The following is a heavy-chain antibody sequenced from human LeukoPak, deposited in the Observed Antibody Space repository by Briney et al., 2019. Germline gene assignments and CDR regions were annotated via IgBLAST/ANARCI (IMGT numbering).Heavy chain of an antibody. CDR3: ARLSADYYDSSGLLYYFDY. J-gene: IGHJ4*02. V-gene: IGHV1-18*01. D-gene: IGHD3-22*01. Sequence: ASVKVSCKASGYTFTSYGISWVRQAPGQGLEWMGWISAYNGNTNYAQKLQGRVTMTTDTSTSTAYMELRSLRSDDTAVYHCARLSADYYDSSGLLYYFDYWGQGTLVTVSS. CDR1: GYTFTSYG. CDR2: ISAYNGNT.